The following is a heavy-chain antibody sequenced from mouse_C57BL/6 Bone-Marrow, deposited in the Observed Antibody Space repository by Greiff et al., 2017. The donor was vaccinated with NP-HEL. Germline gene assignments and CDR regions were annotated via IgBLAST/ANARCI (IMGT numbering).Heavy chain of an antibody. Sequence: EVKLQESGPELVKPGASVKISCKASGYSFTGYYMNWVKQSPEKSLEWIGEINPSTGGTTYNQKFKAKATLTVDKSSSTAYMQLKSLTSEDSAVYYCARDCYGSTLYWYFDVWGTGTTVTVSS. CDR2: INPSTGGT. CDR1: GYSFTGYY. CDR3: ARDCYGSTLYWYFDV. V-gene: IGHV1-42*01. J-gene: IGHJ1*03. D-gene: IGHD1-1*01.